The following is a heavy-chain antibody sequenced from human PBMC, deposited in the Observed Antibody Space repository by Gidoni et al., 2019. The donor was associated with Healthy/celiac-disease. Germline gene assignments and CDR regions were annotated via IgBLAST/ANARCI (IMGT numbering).Heavy chain of an antibody. Sequence: EVQLVESGGVVVQPGGSLRLSCAASGFTFDDYTIHWVGQAPGKGLEWVSLISGDGGSTYYADSVKGRFTISRDNSKNSLYLQMNSLRTEDTALYYCAKDSRAMITFGGVIVTPYGMDVWGQGTTVTVSS. CDR2: ISGDGGST. D-gene: IGHD3-16*02. V-gene: IGHV3-43*01. J-gene: IGHJ6*02. CDR1: GFTFDDYT. CDR3: AKDSRAMITFGGVIVTPYGMDV.